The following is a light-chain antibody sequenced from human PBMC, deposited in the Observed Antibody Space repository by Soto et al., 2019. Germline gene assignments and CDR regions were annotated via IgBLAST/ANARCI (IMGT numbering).Light chain of an antibody. Sequence: QSVLTQPASVSGSPEQSITISCTGTSSDVGNYKYASWYQQHPGKAPKLMIYEVSNRPSGVSNRFSGSKSGNTASLTISGLQAEDETDYYCFSYTSSGTYVFGTGTKVTVL. CDR3: FSYTSSGTYV. CDR1: SSDVGNYKY. J-gene: IGLJ1*01. V-gene: IGLV2-14*01. CDR2: EVS.